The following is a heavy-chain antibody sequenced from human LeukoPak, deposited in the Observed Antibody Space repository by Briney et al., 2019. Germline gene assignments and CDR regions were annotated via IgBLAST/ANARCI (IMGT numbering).Heavy chain of an antibody. Sequence: GGSLRLSCAASGFTFSSYEMNWARQAPGKGLEWVSYISSSGTTIYYADSVKGRFTISRDNAKNSLYLQLNSLRAEDTAVYYCARVIQGNWFDPWGQGTLVTVSS. CDR1: GFTFSSYE. CDR2: ISSSGTTI. CDR3: ARVIQGNWFDP. J-gene: IGHJ5*02. V-gene: IGHV3-48*03. D-gene: IGHD2/OR15-2a*01.